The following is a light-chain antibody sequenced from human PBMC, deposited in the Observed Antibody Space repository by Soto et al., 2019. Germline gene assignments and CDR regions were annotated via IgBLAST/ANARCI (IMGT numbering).Light chain of an antibody. CDR3: QQYNSYWT. CDR1: QSISSW. Sequence: DIHMTQSPSTLSASVGDRFTITCRASQSISSWLAWYQQKPGKAPKLLIYDASSLESGVPSRFSGRGSGTEFPLTISSLQPDDFATYYCQQYNSYWTFGQGTKVDI. V-gene: IGKV1-5*01. J-gene: IGKJ1*01. CDR2: DAS.